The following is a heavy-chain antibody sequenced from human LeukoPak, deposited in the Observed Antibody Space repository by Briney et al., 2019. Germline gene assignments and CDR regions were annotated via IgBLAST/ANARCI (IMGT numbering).Heavy chain of an antibody. J-gene: IGHJ4*02. CDR3: ARHIAAAGTFDY. CDR2: ISAYNGNT. D-gene: IGHD6-13*01. Sequence: ASVKVSCKASGYTFTNYAISWVRQAPGQGLEWMGWISAYNGNTKYTQKFQGRVTMTRDTSTSTAYMEPSRLRSDDTAVYYCARHIAAAGTFDYWGQGTLVTVSS. V-gene: IGHV1-18*01. CDR1: GYTFTNYA.